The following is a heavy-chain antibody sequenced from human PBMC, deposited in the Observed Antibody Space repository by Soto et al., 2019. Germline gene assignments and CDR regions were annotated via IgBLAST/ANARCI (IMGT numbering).Heavy chain of an antibody. V-gene: IGHV1-69*01. Sequence: QVQLVQSGAEVKKPGSSVKVSCKASGGTFSSYAISWVRQAPGQGLEWMGGIIPIFGTANYAQKFQGRVTITADESTRTGCMELRSLSTEDTAVYFCARGGGQPIVVVTGDYYYYYGMDVWGQGTTVTVSS. CDR1: GGTFSSYA. J-gene: IGHJ6*02. CDR3: ARGGGQPIVVVTGDYYYYYGMDV. CDR2: IIPIFGTA. D-gene: IGHD2-21*02.